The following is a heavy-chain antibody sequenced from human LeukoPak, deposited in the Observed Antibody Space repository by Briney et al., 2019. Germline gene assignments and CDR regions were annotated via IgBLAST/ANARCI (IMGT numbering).Heavy chain of an antibody. J-gene: IGHJ4*02. V-gene: IGHV4-4*07. CDR2: MYTNGES. Sequence: SETLSLTCTVSGGSIHSQYWSWIRQPAGKGLEWIGRMYTNGESDYNPSLKSRVTMSVDTSKKQFSLKLNSMTAADTAVYYCARGYYGGAVDSWGQGILVIVSS. CDR1: GGSIHSQY. D-gene: IGHD3-10*01. CDR3: ARGYYGGAVDS.